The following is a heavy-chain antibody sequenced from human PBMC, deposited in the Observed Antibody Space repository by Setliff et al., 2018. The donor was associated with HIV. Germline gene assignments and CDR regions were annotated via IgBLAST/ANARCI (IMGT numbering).Heavy chain of an antibody. D-gene: IGHD2-21*01. CDR2: INWNGGST. V-gene: IGHV3-20*04. J-gene: IGHJ4*02. CDR3: ARGPLVVISAPDY. CDR1: GFTFDDYG. Sequence: GSLRLSCAASGFTFDDYGMSWVRQAPGKGLEWVSGINWNGGSTGYADSVLGRFTVSRDNPKNLLYLQMNSLRADDSAVYYCARGPLVVISAPDYWGRGTLVTVSS.